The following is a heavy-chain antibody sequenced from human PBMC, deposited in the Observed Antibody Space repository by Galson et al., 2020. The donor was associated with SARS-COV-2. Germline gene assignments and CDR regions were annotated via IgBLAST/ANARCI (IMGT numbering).Heavy chain of an antibody. V-gene: IGHV1-69*05. J-gene: IGHJ5*02. D-gene: IGHD3-22*01. CDR1: GGTFSNYA. Sequence: ASVKLSCQASGGTFSNYAISWVRQAPGQGLAWMGGIIPFLGTTNYAQKFQARVTITTDESTSTAYMELNSLKSDDTAVYYCARGHAHYDNSGYLTGWFDPWGQGSLVTVSS. CDR3: ARGHAHYDNSGYLTGWFDP. CDR2: IIPFLGTT.